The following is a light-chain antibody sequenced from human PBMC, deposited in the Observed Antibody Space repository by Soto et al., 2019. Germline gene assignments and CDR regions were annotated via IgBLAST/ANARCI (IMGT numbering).Light chain of an antibody. J-gene: IGKJ2*01. CDR3: QHYGNSPYT. Sequence: EIVLTQSPGTLSLSPGEGATLSCRASQNVASNYLAWYQQKSGQAPRLLFYAASNRSTGGPGRFSGSGSGTEFTLTITRLEPEAFAVYYCQHYGNSPYTFGQGNKLEI. CDR1: QNVASNY. CDR2: AAS. V-gene: IGKV3-20*01.